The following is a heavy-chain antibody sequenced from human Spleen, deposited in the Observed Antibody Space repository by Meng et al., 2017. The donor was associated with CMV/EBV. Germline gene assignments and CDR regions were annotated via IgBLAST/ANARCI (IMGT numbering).Heavy chain of an antibody. CDR3: ARLDTEN. V-gene: IGHV4-34*01. CDR2: IHHSGST. CDR1: GGSFSGYY. J-gene: IGHJ4*02. Sequence: SETLSLTCAVYGGSFSGYYWSWIRQPPGKGLEWIAGIHHSGSTYYNPSLRSRLTISVDTSKNLFSLKLSSVTAADTAVYYCARLDTENWGPGTLVTVSS.